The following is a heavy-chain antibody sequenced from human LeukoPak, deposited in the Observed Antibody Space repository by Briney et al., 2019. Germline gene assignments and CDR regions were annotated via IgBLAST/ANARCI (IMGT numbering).Heavy chain of an antibody. CDR1: GFTVSSNY. V-gene: IGHV3-53*01. J-gene: IGHJ4*02. CDR2: IYSGGST. Sequence: PGGSLRLSCAASGFTVSSNYMSWVRQAPGKGLEWVSVIYSGGSTYYADSVKGRFTISRDNSKNTLYLQMNSLRAEDTAVYYCARVDRTYYYDSSGYFDYWGQGTLVTVSS. D-gene: IGHD3-22*01. CDR3: ARVDRTYYYDSSGYFDY.